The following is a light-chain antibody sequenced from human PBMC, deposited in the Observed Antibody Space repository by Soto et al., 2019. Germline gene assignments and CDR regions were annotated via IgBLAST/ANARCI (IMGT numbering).Light chain of an antibody. CDR1: SSNIGAGYD. Sequence: QSVLTQPPSVSGAPGQRVTISCTGSSSNIGAGYDVHWYQQLPGTAPKLLIYGNSNRPSGVPDRFSGSKSGTSASLVITGLQAEDEADYYCQSYDSSLSGWVFGGGTKLTLL. CDR2: GNS. J-gene: IGLJ3*02. CDR3: QSYDSSLSGWV. V-gene: IGLV1-40*01.